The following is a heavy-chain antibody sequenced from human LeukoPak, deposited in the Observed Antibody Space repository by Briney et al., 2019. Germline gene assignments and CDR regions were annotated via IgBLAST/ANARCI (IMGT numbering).Heavy chain of an antibody. Sequence: SETLSLTCTVSGGSISSYYCSWIRQPPGKGLEWIGYIYYSGSTNYNPSLKSRVTISVDTSKNQFSLKLSSVTAADTAVYYCARVNYVVVPAAIPWFDPWGQGTLVTVSS. V-gene: IGHV4-59*01. CDR3: ARVNYVVVPAAIPWFDP. CDR1: GGSISSYY. CDR2: IYYSGST. J-gene: IGHJ5*02. D-gene: IGHD2-2*02.